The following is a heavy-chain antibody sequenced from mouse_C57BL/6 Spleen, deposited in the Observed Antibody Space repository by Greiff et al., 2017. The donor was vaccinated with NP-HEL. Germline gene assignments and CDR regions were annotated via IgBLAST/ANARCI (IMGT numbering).Heavy chain of an antibody. V-gene: IGHV5-9-1*02. CDR2: ISSGGAYI. Sequence: DVMLVESGEGLVKPGGSLKLSCAASGFTFSSYAVSWVRQTPEKRLEWVAYISSGGAYIYYADTVKGRFTISRDNARNTLYLQMSSLKSEDTAMYYCTRDKELRAMDYWGQGTSVTVSS. CDR1: GFTFSSYA. J-gene: IGHJ4*01. D-gene: IGHD1-1*01. CDR3: TRDKELRAMDY.